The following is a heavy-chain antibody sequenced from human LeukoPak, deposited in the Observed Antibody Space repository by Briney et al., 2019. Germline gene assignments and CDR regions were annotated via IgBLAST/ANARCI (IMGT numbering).Heavy chain of an antibody. V-gene: IGHV3-74*01. CDR3: ARVSSGSYFGYYYYYMDV. CDR1: GFTFSNYW. CDR2: INSDGSST. Sequence: GGSLRLSCAVSGFTFSNYWMHWVRQAPGKGLVWVSRINSDGSSTSYADSVKGRFTISRDNAKNTLYLQMNSLRAEDTAVYYCARVSSGSYFGYYYYYMDVWGKGTTVTVSS. D-gene: IGHD1-26*01. J-gene: IGHJ6*03.